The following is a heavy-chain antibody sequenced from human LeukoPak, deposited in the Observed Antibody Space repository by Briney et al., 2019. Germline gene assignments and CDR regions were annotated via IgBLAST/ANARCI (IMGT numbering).Heavy chain of an antibody. CDR1: GYSISSNNW. Sequence: SDTLSPTCAVSGYSISSNNWWAWIRQPPGKGLEWIGYIYYSGSTYYNPYNPSLTSRVTMTVDTSKSQFSLKLDSVTEKDTAMYYCARNQAVAANRGAFDIWGQGTMVTVSS. CDR3: ARNQAVAANRGAFDI. CDR2: IYYSGST. J-gene: IGHJ3*02. V-gene: IGHV4-28*01. D-gene: IGHD6-19*01.